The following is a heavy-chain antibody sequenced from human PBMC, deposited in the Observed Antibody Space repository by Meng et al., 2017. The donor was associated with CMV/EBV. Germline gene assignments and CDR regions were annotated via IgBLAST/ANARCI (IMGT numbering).Heavy chain of an antibody. J-gene: IGHJ4*02. CDR2: IIPIFGTA. D-gene: IGHD5-12*01. V-gene: IGHV1-69*01. CDR3: AREGALAYFDY. Sequence: QVRLGQSGAGVGKPGSPVKVSCKASGGTFSSYAISWVRQAPGQGLEWMRGIIPIFGTANYAQKFQGRVTITADESTSTAYMELSSLRSEDTAVYYCAREGALAYFDYWGQGTLVTVSS. CDR1: GGTFSSYA.